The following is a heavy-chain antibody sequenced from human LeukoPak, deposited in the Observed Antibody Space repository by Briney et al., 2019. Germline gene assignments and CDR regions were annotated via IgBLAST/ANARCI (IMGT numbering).Heavy chain of an antibody. CDR2: IYYSGST. CDR3: ARDRIGFDY. Sequence: PSETLSLTCTVSGGSISSYYWSWIRQPPGKGLEWIGYIYYSGSTNYKSSLKSRVTISVDTSKNQFSLKLSSVTAADTAVYYCARDRIGFDYWGQGTLVTVSS. V-gene: IGHV4-59*12. CDR1: GGSISSYY. J-gene: IGHJ4*02. D-gene: IGHD1-26*01.